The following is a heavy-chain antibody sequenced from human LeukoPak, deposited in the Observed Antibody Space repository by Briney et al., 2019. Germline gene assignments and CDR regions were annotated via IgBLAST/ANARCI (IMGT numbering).Heavy chain of an antibody. CDR3: ARERPAAYDAFDI. Sequence: GPSVKVSCKASGGTFSSYAISWVRQAPGQGLEWMGGIIPIFGTANYAQKFQGRVTITTDESTSTAYMELSSLRSEDTAVYYCARERPAAYDAFDIWGQGTMVTVSS. J-gene: IGHJ3*02. V-gene: IGHV1-69*05. D-gene: IGHD2-2*01. CDR1: GGTFSSYA. CDR2: IIPIFGTA.